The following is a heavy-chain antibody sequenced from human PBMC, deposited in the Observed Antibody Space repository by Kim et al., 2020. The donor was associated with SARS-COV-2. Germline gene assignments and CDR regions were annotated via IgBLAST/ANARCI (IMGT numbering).Heavy chain of an antibody. D-gene: IGHD1-1*01. CDR3: VRDGNLSFDY. V-gene: IGHV3-74*01. J-gene: IGHJ4*02. Sequence: YADSVKGRFTISRDNAKNTLYLQMNSLRAEDTAVYYCVRDGNLSFDYWGQGTLVTVSS.